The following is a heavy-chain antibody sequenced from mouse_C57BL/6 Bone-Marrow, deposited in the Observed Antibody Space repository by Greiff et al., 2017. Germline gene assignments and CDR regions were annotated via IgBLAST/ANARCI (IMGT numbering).Heavy chain of an antibody. V-gene: IGHV5-6*01. J-gene: IGHJ1*03. CDR2: ISSGGSYT. CDR3: ARQLRRYFDV. D-gene: IGHD1-1*01. Sequence: VQLKESGGDLVKPGGSLKLPCAASGFTFSSYGMSWVRQTPDKRLEWVATISSGGSYTYYPDSVKGRFTISRDNAKYSLYLQMGSQKSEETAMYYCARQLRRYFDVWRTRTTLT. CDR1: GFTFSSYG.